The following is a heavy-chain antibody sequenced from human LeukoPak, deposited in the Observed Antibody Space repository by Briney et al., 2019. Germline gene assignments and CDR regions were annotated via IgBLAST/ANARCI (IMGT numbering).Heavy chain of an antibody. Sequence: KPSETLSLTCTVSGGSISSSSYYWGWIRQPPGKGLEWIGSIYYSGSTYYNPSLKSRVTISVDTSKNQFSLKLSSVTAADTAVYYCARPSTVTTDSDYWGQGTLVTVSS. CDR3: ARPSTVTTDSDY. CDR2: IYYSGST. CDR1: GGSISSSSYY. V-gene: IGHV4-39*01. D-gene: IGHD4-17*01. J-gene: IGHJ4*02.